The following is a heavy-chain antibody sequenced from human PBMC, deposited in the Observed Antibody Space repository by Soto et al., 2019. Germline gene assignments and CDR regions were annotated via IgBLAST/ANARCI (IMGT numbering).Heavy chain of an antibody. J-gene: IGHJ5*02. CDR3: AREGNGSGSSRFDP. CDR2: IYYSGST. V-gene: IGHV4-61*08. D-gene: IGHD3-10*01. CDR1: GGSISSGDYY. Sequence: QVQLQESGPGLVKPSQTLSLTCTVSGGSISSGDYYWSWIRQPPGKGLEWIGYIYYSGSTNYNPSLKSRVTISVDTSKSQFSLKVSSVTAADTAVYYCAREGNGSGSSRFDPWGQGTLVIVSS.